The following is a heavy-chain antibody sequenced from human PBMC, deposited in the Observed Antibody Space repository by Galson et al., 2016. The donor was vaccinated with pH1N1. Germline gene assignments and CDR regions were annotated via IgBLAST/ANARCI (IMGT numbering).Heavy chain of an antibody. J-gene: IGHJ3*01. CDR3: ARERGNYPDDSFGV. CDR2: IYSGGTT. D-gene: IGHD3-16*02. CDR1: GFTVTDNY. Sequence: SLRLSCAASGFTVTDNYMNWVRRAPGKGLEWVSVIYSGGTTHFADSVKGRFAISRDSSTNTMYLQMNSLRVEDTAVYYCARERGNYPDDSFGVWGHGTMVTVSS. V-gene: IGHV3-53*01.